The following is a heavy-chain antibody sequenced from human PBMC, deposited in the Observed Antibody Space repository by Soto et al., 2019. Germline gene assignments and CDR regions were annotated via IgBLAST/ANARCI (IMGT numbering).Heavy chain of an antibody. CDR2: ISYDGSKE. D-gene: IGHD3-9*01. CDR3: ARVYDTLRGPNQGFYFNGMDV. V-gene: IGHV3-30-3*01. CDR1: GFTFSNFA. J-gene: IGHJ6*02. Sequence: QMQLVESGGGVVQPGRSLRLSCAASGFTFSNFAMHWVRQAPGKGLEWVAVISYDGSKEYYADSVKGRFTISRDNSKNTLYLQMSSLRVEDTAVYYCARVYDTLRGPNQGFYFNGMDVWGQGTTVIVSS.